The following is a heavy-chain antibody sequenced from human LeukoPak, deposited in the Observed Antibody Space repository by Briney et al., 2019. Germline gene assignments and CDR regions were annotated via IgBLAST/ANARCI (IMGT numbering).Heavy chain of an antibody. D-gene: IGHD3-10*01. CDR3: ARSPLGFWFGGLLPPPANWFDP. J-gene: IGHJ5*02. Sequence: GGSLRLSCAASGFTFSSYSINWVRQAPGKGLEWVSSISSSSSYIYYADSVKGRFTISRDNAKNSLYLQMNSLRAEDTAVYYCARSPLGFWFGGLLPPPANWFDPWGQGTLVTVSS. CDR1: GFTFSSYS. V-gene: IGHV3-21*01. CDR2: ISSSSSYI.